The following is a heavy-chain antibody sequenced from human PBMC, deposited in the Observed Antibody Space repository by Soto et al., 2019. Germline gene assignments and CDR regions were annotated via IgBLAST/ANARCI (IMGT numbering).Heavy chain of an antibody. CDR3: ARGAKDYDFWSANYYYYGMDV. CDR2: INHSGST. Sequence: PSETLSLTCAVYGGSFSGYYWSWIRQPPGKGLEWIGEINHSGSTNYNPSLKSRVTISVDTSKNQFSLKLSSVTAADTAVYYCARGAKDYDFWSANYYYYGMDVWGQGTTVTVSS. CDR1: GGSFSGYY. D-gene: IGHD3-3*01. V-gene: IGHV4-34*01. J-gene: IGHJ6*02.